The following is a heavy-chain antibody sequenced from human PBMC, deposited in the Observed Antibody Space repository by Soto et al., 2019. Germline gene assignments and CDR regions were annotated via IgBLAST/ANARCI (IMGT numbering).Heavy chain of an antibody. CDR2: IIAYNGNT. CDR1: GYTFSSYG. J-gene: IGHJ6*02. Sequence: ASVKVSCKASGYTFSSYGISWVRQAPGQGLEWMGGIIAYNGNTNYAQKLQGRVTMTTDTSTSTAYMELSSLRSDDTAVYYCAGVGPDTAMVTSGYGMDVWGQGTTVTVSS. V-gene: IGHV1-18*01. CDR3: AGVGPDTAMVTSGYGMDV. D-gene: IGHD5-18*01.